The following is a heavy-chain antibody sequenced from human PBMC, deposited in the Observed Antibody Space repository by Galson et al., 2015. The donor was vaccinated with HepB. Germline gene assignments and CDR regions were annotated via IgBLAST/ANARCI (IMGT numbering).Heavy chain of an antibody. J-gene: IGHJ4*02. CDR3: ARDLGGDYGADIYYPVFEQ. CDR2: IWYDGSNK. V-gene: IGHV3-33*01. Sequence: SLRLSCAASGFSFRSYGMHWVRQAPGKGLEWVAVIWYDGSNKFYAGSVKGRFTISRDNSKNTLYLQMNSLRADATAVYYCARDLGGDYGADIYYPVFEQWGQGTLVTVSS. D-gene: IGHD4/OR15-4a*01. CDR1: GFSFRSYG.